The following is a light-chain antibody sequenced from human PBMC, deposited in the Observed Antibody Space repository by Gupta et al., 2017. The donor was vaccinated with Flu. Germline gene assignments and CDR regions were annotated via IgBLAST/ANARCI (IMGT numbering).Light chain of an antibody. CDR3: RQGAHWPPIT. J-gene: IGKJ5*01. V-gene: IGKV2-30*01. CDR2: MVS. CDR1: QSLVYSDGKTY. Sequence: DVVMTQSPLSLPVTLGQPASISCRSSQSLVYSDGKTYLHWFHQRPGQSPRRLIYMVSNRESGVPDRISGSGSGTDFTLKISRGEADDVGVYYCRQGAHWPPITFGQGTRLEIK.